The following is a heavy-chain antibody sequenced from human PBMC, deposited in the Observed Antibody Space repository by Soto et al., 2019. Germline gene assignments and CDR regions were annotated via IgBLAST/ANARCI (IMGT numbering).Heavy chain of an antibody. CDR3: ARDTSPRRADY. D-gene: IGHD2-2*01. CDR1: GFTFSSYA. CDR2: ISYDGSNK. Sequence: GGSLRLSCAASGFTFSSYAMHWVRQAPGKGLEWVAVISYDGSNKYYADSVKGRFTISRDNSKNTLYLQMNSLRAEDTAVYYCARDTSPRRADYWGQGTLVTVSS. J-gene: IGHJ4*02. V-gene: IGHV3-30-3*01.